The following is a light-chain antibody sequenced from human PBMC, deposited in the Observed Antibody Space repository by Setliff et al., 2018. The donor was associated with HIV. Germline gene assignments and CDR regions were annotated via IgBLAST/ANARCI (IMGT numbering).Light chain of an antibody. CDR2: EVR. V-gene: IGLV2-14*01. Sequence: QSALAQPASVSGSPGQSITISCTETSSDVGGYKYVSWYQQHPGKAPKLIIYEVRNRPSGVSNRFSGSKSGNTASLTISGLQAEDEADYYCSSYAITNTLPFGTGTKVTVL. CDR3: SSYAITNTLP. CDR1: SSDVGGYKY. J-gene: IGLJ1*01.